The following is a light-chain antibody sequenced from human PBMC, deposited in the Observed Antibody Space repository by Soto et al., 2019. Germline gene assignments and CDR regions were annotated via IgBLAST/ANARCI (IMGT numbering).Light chain of an antibody. V-gene: IGLV2-14*01. CDR2: DVS. J-gene: IGLJ2*01. CDR1: SSDVGDYDY. CDR3: NSYTSSSTLV. Sequence: QSALTQPASVSGSPGQSITISCTGTSSDVGDYDYVSWYQQHPGKAPKLMIYDVSNRPSGVSNRFSGSKSGNSASLTISGLQAEDEADYYCNSYTSSSTLVFGRGTKLTVL.